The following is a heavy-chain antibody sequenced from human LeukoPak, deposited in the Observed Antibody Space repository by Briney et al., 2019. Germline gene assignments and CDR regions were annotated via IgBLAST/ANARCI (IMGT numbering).Heavy chain of an antibody. J-gene: IGHJ4*02. CDR3: AKEFVSRSSLSLDD. V-gene: IGHV3-53*01. Sequence: GGSLRLSCAASGFTVSSNYMSWVRQAPGKGLEWVSVIYSGGSTYYADSVKGRFTISRDNSKNTLYLQMNSLRAEDTAVYYCAKEFVSRSSLSLDDWGQGTLATVSS. CDR2: IYSGGST. D-gene: IGHD6-13*01. CDR1: GFTVSSNY.